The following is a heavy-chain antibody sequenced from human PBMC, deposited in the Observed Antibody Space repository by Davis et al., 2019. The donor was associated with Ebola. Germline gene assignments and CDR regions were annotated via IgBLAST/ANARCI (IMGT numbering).Heavy chain of an antibody. CDR1: GFTFNNFA. V-gene: IGHV3-53*01. CDR2: FYISGAT. J-gene: IGHJ4*02. D-gene: IGHD5-24*01. CDR3: ARGDGYNFFDY. Sequence: GESLKISCTASGFTFNNFAMTWVRQAPGKGLEWVSVFYISGATYYADSVKGRFTISRDNSKNTMYLQMNSLRAEDTAVYYCARGDGYNFFDYWGQGTLVTVSS.